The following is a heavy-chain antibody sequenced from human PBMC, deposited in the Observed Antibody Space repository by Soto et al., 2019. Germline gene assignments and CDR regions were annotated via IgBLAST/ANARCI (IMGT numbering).Heavy chain of an antibody. CDR1: GFTFSSHG. CDR3: ARDRRIAAPQYYFDY. D-gene: IGHD6-13*01. J-gene: IGHJ4*02. V-gene: IGHV3-33*01. CDR2: IWYDGSNK. Sequence: GGSLRLSCAASGFTFSSHGMHWVRQAPGKGLEWVAVIWYDGSNKYYADSVKGRFTISRDNSKNTLYLQMNSLRAEDTAVYYCARDRRIAAPQYYFDYWGQGTLVTVSS.